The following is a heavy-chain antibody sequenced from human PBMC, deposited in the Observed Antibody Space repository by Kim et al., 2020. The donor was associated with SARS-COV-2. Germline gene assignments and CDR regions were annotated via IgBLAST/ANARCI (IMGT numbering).Heavy chain of an antibody. V-gene: IGHV4-39*01. D-gene: IGHD6-19*01. J-gene: IGHJ1*01. CDR1: GGSISSSSYY. Sequence: SETLSLTCTVPGGSISSSSYYWGWIRQPPGKGLEWIGSIYYSGSTYYNPSLKSRVTISVDTSKNQFSLKLSSVTAADTAVYYCARHKRQWLERSAEYFQHWGQGTLVTVSS. CDR2: IYYSGST. CDR3: ARHKRQWLERSAEYFQH.